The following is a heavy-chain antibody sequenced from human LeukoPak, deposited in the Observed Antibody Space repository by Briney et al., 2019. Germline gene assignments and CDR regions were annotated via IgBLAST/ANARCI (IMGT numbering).Heavy chain of an antibody. CDR2: INHSGST. CDR3: ARGRGSVVVPAAILASFDP. CDR1: GGSFGGYY. D-gene: IGHD2-2*02. J-gene: IGHJ5*02. Sequence: SETLSLTCAVYGGSFGGYYWSWIRQPPGKGLEWIGEINHSGSTNYNPSLKSRVTISVDTSKNQFSLKLSSVTAADTAVYYCARGRGSVVVPAAILASFDPWGQGTLVTVSS. V-gene: IGHV4-34*01.